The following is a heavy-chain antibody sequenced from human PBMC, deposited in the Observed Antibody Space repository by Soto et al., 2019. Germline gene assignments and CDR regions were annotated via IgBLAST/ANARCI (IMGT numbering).Heavy chain of an antibody. V-gene: IGHV1-8*01. D-gene: IGHD2-21*01. CDR2: MNPKSGYT. CDR1: GYTFTTYD. CDR3: VRVFVSIDY. J-gene: IGHJ4*02. Sequence: QVQLVQSGAEVKKPGASVKVSCKASGYTFTTYDINWVRQATGQRLEWVGWMNPKSGYTGFAQKFQGRVSMTRDTSINTAYMELSSLRSEDTAVYYCVRVFVSIDYWGQGTLVTVSS.